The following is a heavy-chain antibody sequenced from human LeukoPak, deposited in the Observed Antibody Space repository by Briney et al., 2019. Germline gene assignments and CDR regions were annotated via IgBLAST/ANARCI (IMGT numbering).Heavy chain of an antibody. Sequence: SETLSLTCTVSGGSISSGGYYWSWIRQHPGKGLEWIGYIYYSGSTYYSPSLKSRVTISVDTSKNQFSLKLSSVTAADTAVYYCARFYGSGSYYLKNYYFDYWGQGTLVTVSS. CDR1: GGSISSGGYY. V-gene: IGHV4-31*03. D-gene: IGHD3-10*01. CDR3: ARFYGSGSYYLKNYYFDY. J-gene: IGHJ4*02. CDR2: IYYSGST.